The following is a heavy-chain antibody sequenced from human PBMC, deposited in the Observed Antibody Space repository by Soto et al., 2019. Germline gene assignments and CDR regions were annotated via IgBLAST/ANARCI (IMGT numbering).Heavy chain of an antibody. Sequence: PSETLSLTCTVSYGSISVSNVFWGWVRQPPGKGLEWIGNIDYSGTAYFNPSLGTRVTFPVDTSKNQFPLTLYSVTAADTAVYYCARTTGRHLDFWGQGIRVTV. V-gene: IGHV4-39*01. D-gene: IGHD4-4*01. CDR3: ARTTGRHLDF. J-gene: IGHJ4*02. CDR1: YGSISVSNVF. CDR2: IDYSGTA.